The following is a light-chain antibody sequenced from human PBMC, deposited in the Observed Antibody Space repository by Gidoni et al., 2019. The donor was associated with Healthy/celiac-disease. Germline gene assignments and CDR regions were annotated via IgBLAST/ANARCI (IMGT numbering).Light chain of an antibody. CDR2: AAS. CDR3: QQSYSTPWT. Sequence: LQMTQSPSSPSASVGDRVTITCRASQSISSYLNWYQQKPGKAPKLLIYAASSLQSGVPSRISGSGSGTDFTLTISSLQPEDFATYYCQQSYSTPWTFGQGTKVEIK. J-gene: IGKJ1*01. CDR1: QSISSY. V-gene: IGKV1-39*01.